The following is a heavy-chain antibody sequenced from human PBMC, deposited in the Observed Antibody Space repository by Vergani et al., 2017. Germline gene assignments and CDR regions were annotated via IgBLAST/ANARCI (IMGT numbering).Heavy chain of an antibody. V-gene: IGHV1-69*12. CDR2: IIPIFGTA. CDR3: ARGTVTYYYGSGSPKNWFDP. J-gene: IGHJ5*02. D-gene: IGHD3-10*01. CDR1: GGTFSSYA. Sequence: QVQLVQSGAEVKKPGSSVKVSCKASGGTFSSYAISWVRQAPGQGLEWMGGIIPIFGTANYAQKFQGRVTITADESTRTAYMELSSLRSEDTAVYYCARGTVTYYYGSGSPKNWFDPWGQGTLVTVSA.